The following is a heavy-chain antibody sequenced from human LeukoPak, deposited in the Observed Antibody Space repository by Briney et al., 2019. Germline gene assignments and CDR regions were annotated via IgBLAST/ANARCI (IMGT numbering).Heavy chain of an antibody. CDR1: GGSISSYY. CDR2: IYYSGST. V-gene: IGHV4-59*01. Sequence: SETLSLTCTVSGGSISSYYWSWIRQPPGKGLEWIGYIYYSGSTNYNPSLKSRVTISVDTSKNQFSLELSSVTAADTAVYYCAREKRYCSSTSCHRDAFDIWGQGTMVTVSS. D-gene: IGHD2-2*01. J-gene: IGHJ3*02. CDR3: AREKRYCSSTSCHRDAFDI.